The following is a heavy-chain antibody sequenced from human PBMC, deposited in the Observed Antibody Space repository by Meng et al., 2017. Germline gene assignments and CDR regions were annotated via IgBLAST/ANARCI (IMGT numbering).Heavy chain of an antibody. Sequence: QVQLVESGGGVVQPGRSLRLSCAASGFTFSSYAMPWVRQAPGKGLEWVAVISYDGSNKYYADSVKGRFTISRDNSKNTLYLQMNSLRAEDTAVYYCARVGMADPPDWGQGTLVTVSS. D-gene: IGHD5-24*01. CDR1: GFTFSSYA. CDR3: ARVGMADPPD. V-gene: IGHV3-30*01. CDR2: ISYDGSNK. J-gene: IGHJ4*02.